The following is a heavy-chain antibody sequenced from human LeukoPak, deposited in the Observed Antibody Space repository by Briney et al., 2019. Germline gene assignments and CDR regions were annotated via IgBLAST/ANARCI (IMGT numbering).Heavy chain of an antibody. J-gene: IGHJ2*01. V-gene: IGHV4-59*08. D-gene: IGHD3-22*01. CDR2: IYYSGST. Sequence: SETLSLTCTVSGGSISSYYWSWIRQPPGKGPEWIGYIYYSGSTNYNPSLKSRVTISVDTSKNQFSLKLSSVTAADTAVYYCARHPTRGYYDSSGYYYYWYFDLWGRGTLVTVSS. CDR1: GGSISSYY. CDR3: ARHPTRGYYDSSGYYYYWYFDL.